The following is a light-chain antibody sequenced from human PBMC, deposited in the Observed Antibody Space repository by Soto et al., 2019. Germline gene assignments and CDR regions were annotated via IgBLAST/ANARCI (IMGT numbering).Light chain of an antibody. CDR2: DAS. CDR1: QSVSSY. Sequence: IVLTQSPGTLSLSPGERATLSCRASQSVSSYLAWYQQKPGQAPRLLIYDASNRATGIPARFSGSGSGTEFTLTISSLQSEDFAVYYCQQYNNWPPTFGQGTRLEIK. J-gene: IGKJ5*01. V-gene: IGKV3D-15*01. CDR3: QQYNNWPPT.